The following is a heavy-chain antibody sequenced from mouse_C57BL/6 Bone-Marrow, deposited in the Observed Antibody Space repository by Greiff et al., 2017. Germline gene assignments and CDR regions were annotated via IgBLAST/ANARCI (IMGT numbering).Heavy chain of an antibody. V-gene: IGHV5-6*01. CDR3: AHGSSSAWFAY. CDR1: GFTFSSYG. J-gene: IGHJ3*01. D-gene: IGHD1-1*01. CDR2: ISSGGSYT. Sequence: EVQGVESGGDLVKPGGSLKLSCAASGFTFSSYGMSWVRQTPDKRLEWVATISSGGSYTYYPDSVKGRFTISRDNAKNTLYLQMSSLESEDTAMYSCAHGSSSAWFAYWGQGTLVTVSA.